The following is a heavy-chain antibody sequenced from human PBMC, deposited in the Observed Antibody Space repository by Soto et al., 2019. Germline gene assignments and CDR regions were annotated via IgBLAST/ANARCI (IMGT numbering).Heavy chain of an antibody. D-gene: IGHD2-21*02. V-gene: IGHV3-23*01. J-gene: IGHJ4*02. CDR1: GFSFSTYA. CDR2: ISGSGVTT. Sequence: PGGSLRLSCAASGFSFSTYAMSWVRQDPGKGLEWVSSISGSGVTTNYADSVKGRFTISRDNSKHTLHLQMSSLRAEDTAVYYCAKDHYGGNFIPGYWGQGTLVTVSS. CDR3: AKDHYGGNFIPGY.